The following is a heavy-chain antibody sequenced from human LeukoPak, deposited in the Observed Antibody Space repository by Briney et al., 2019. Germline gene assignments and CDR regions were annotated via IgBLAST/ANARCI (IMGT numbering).Heavy chain of an antibody. CDR1: GFTFSSYG. J-gene: IGHJ4*02. D-gene: IGHD2-2*01. V-gene: IGHV3-30*18. CDR2: ISYDGSNK. Sequence: GRSLRLSCAASGFTFSSYGMHWVRQAPGKGPEWVAVISYDGSNKYYADSVKGRFTISRDNSKNTLYLQVNSLRAEDTAVYYCAKDGQLQGRPFDYWGQGTLVTVSS. CDR3: AKDGQLQGRPFDY.